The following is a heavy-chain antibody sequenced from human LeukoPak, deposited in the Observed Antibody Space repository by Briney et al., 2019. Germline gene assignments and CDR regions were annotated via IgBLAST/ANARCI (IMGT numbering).Heavy chain of an antibody. Sequence: SETLSLTCTVSGGXVSNYYCSWIRQPPGKGLEWIGYIYYSGSTNYNPSLKSRLIISVDTSKNHFSLKLSSVTAADTAVYYCARTSIFGVVRFDPWGQGTLVTVSS. CDR2: IYYSGST. CDR1: GGXVSNYY. J-gene: IGHJ5*02. CDR3: ARTSIFGVVRFDP. V-gene: IGHV4-59*08. D-gene: IGHD3-3*02.